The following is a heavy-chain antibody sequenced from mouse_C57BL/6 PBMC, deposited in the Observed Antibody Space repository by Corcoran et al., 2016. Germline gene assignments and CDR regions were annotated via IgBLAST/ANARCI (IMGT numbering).Heavy chain of an antibody. J-gene: IGHJ2*01. CDR1: GYSITSGYC. CDR2: ISYDGSN. D-gene: IGHD1-1*01. Sequence: DVQLQESGPGLVKPSQSLSLTCSVTGYSITSGYCWNWIRQFPGNKLEWMGYISYDGSNNYNPSLKNRISITRDTSKNQFFLKLNSVTTEDTATYYCATYYYAFDYWGQGTTLTVSS. V-gene: IGHV3-6*01. CDR3: ATYYYAFDY.